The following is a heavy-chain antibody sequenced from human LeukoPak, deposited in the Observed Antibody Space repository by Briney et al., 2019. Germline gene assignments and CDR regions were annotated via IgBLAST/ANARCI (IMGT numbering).Heavy chain of an antibody. V-gene: IGHV5-51*01. Sequence: GESLKISCKGSGYSFTSYWIGWVRQMPGKGLEWMGIIYPGDSDTRYSPSFQGQVTISADKSISTAYLQWSSLKASDTAMYYCARHGDSSGYYHNWFDPWGQGTLVTVSS. J-gene: IGHJ5*02. CDR3: ARHGDSSGYYHNWFDP. CDR2: IYPGDSDT. CDR1: GYSFTSYW. D-gene: IGHD3-22*01.